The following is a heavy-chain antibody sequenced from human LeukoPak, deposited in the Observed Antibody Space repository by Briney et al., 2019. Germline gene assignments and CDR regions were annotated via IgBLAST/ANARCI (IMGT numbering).Heavy chain of an antibody. CDR1: GFTVSSNY. CDR3: ARDRYYYYYGMDV. V-gene: IGHV3-53*01. Sequence: PGGSLRLSCAASGFTVSSNYMSWVRQAPGKGLEWVSVIYSGGSTYYADSVKGRFTISRDNSKNTLYLQMNSLRAEDTAVYYCARDRYYYYYGMDVWGQGTTATVSS. CDR2: IYSGGST. J-gene: IGHJ6*02.